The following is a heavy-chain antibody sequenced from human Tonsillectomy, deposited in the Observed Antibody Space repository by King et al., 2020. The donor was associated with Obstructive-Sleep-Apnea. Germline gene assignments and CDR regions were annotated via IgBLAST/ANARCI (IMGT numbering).Heavy chain of an antibody. V-gene: IGHV3-9*01. Sequence: VQLVESGGALLQPGRSLRLSCAASGFSFEEYAMHWVRQAPGKGLEWVSGISWNSGDTGYADSVKGRFTISRDNAENSLYRQMNSLRPEDTALYYCIKDSADDKGDYGGGGNYNGMDVGGQGTRVPVSS. J-gene: IGHJ6*02. CDR2: ISWNSGDT. D-gene: IGHD4-17*01. CDR3: IKDSADDKGDYGGGGNYNGMDV. CDR1: GFSFEEYA.